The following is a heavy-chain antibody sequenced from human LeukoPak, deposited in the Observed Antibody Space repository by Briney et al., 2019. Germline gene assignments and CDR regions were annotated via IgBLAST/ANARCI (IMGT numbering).Heavy chain of an antibody. D-gene: IGHD2-15*01. Sequence: TGGSLRLSCAASGFTFSTYAMIWVRQAPGKGLEWVSVISGSGGSTYYADSVKGRFTLSRDNSKNTIYLQMNSLRAEDTAVYYCAKSIGGVVVVAADYWGQGTLVTVSS. V-gene: IGHV3-23*01. CDR1: GFTFSTYA. CDR2: ISGSGGST. CDR3: AKSIGGVVVVAADY. J-gene: IGHJ4*02.